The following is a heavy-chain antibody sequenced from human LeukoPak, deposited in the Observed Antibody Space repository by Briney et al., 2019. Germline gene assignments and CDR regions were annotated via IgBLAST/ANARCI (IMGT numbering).Heavy chain of an antibody. Sequence: SETLSLTCTVSGSSITSTYYWAWFRQPPGKGLEWIATVFQLQTVRTFYNPSLESRVTMSLYTSQNQFSLNLTSVTAADTALYFRARVLHAPKFIDSWGQGTLVTVSS. J-gene: IGHJ4*02. CDR2: VFQLQTVRT. CDR1: GSSITSTYY. D-gene: IGHD2-8*01. CDR3: ARVLHAPKFIDS. V-gene: IGHV4-38-2*02.